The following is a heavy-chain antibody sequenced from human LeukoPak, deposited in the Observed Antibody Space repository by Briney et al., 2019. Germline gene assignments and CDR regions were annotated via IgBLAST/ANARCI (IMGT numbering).Heavy chain of an antibody. CDR2: ISGSGGST. CDR1: GFIFSSYA. D-gene: IGHD6-19*01. Sequence: GGSLRLSCAASGFIFSSYAMSWVRQAPGKGLEWVSVISGSGGSTYYADSVKGRFTISRDNAKNSLYLQMNSLRAEDTAVYYCARDFRGQWLVRGDYWGQGTLVTVSS. J-gene: IGHJ4*02. V-gene: IGHV3-23*01. CDR3: ARDFRGQWLVRGDY.